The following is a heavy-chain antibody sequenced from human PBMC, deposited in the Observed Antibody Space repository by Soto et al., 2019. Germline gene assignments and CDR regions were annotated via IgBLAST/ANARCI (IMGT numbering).Heavy chain of an antibody. CDR2: IRGSGGST. J-gene: IGHJ4*02. V-gene: IGHV3-23*01. CDR1: GFTFSSYA. CDR3: AICSQYYDFWSGYYYFDY. Sequence: GGSLRLSCAASGFTFSSYAMSWVRQAPGKGLEWVSAIRGSGGSTYYAVSVKGLFTISRDNSKNTLYLQMNSLRAVDTALYYCAICSQYYDFWSGYYYFDYWGQGTLVTVSS. D-gene: IGHD3-3*01.